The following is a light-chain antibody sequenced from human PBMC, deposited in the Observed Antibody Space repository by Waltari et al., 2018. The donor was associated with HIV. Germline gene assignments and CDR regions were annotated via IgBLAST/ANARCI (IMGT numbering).Light chain of an antibody. CDR3: CSNAGSHVV. CDR1: SSDLGRYNY. V-gene: IGLV2-11*01. J-gene: IGLJ2*01. Sequence: QSALTQPRSVSGSPGQSVTISCTGISSDLGRYNYVPWYQQHPGKAPKLMLFDVNKRPSGVPARFSGSKSGNTASLTISGLQAEDEADYYCCSNAGSHVVFGGGTKVTVL. CDR2: DVN.